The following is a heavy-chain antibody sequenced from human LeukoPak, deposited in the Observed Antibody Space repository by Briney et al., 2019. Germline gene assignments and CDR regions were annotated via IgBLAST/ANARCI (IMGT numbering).Heavy chain of an antibody. D-gene: IGHD3-10*01. CDR2: IYYSGST. V-gene: IGHV4-59*12. CDR3: ARRGFYGSGKRGFFDY. Sequence: PSETLSLTCTVSGGSISSYYWSWIRQPPGKGLEWIGYIYYSGSTNYNPSLKSRVTISVDTSKNQFSLKLSSVTAADTAVYYCARRGFYGSGKRGFFDYWGQGNLVTVSS. J-gene: IGHJ4*02. CDR1: GGSISSYY.